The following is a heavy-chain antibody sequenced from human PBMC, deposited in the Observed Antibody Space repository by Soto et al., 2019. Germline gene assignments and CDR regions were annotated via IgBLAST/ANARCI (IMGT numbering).Heavy chain of an antibody. CDR3: AGHIVLVPAARSSWFDP. CDR2: IYYSGST. D-gene: IGHD2-2*01. CDR1: GGSISSGGYY. V-gene: IGHV4-31*03. J-gene: IGHJ5*02. Sequence: SETLSLTCTVSGGSISSGGYYWSWIRQHPGKGLEWIGYIYYSGSTYYNPSLKSRVTISVDTSKNQFSLKLSSVTAADTAVYYCAGHIVLVPAARSSWFDPWGQGTLVTVSS.